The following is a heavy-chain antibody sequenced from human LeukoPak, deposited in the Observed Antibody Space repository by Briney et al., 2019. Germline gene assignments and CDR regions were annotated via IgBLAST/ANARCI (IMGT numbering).Heavy chain of an antibody. CDR2: ISSSSDNI. CDR3: AKDKGMHYYGSASYSYFDS. V-gene: IGHV3-9*01. D-gene: IGHD3-10*01. Sequence: GGSLRLSCAASGFTFGDYAMHWVRRAPGRGLEWVSGISSSSDNIGYADSVKGRFTISRDNAKNSLYLQMNSLRTEDTAFYYCAKDKGMHYYGSASYSYFDSWGQATLVTVSS. CDR1: GFTFGDYA. J-gene: IGHJ4*02.